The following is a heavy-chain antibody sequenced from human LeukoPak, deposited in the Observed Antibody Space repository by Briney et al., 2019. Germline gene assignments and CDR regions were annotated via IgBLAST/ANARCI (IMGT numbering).Heavy chain of an antibody. CDR1: GGSFSGYY. Sequence: PSETLSLICAVYGGSFSGYYWSWIRQPPGKGLEWIGEINHSGSTNYNPSLKSRVTISVDTSKNQFSLKLSSVTAADTAVYYCARGAHVLRYFDWSAGVTEYFQHWGQGTLVTVSS. CDR3: ARGAHVLRYFDWSAGVTEYFQH. J-gene: IGHJ1*01. D-gene: IGHD3-9*01. CDR2: INHSGST. V-gene: IGHV4-34*01.